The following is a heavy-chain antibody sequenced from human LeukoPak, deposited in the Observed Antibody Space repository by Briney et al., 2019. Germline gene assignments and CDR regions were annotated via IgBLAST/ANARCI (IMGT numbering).Heavy chain of an antibody. V-gene: IGHV1-3*01. CDR2: INAGNGNT. CDR1: GYTFTSYA. D-gene: IGHD5-24*01. CDR3: ARESRDGYNLNY. Sequence: GASVKVSCKASGYTFTSYAMHWVRQAPGQRLEWMGWINAGNGNTKYSQKFRGRVTITRDTSASTAYMELSSLRSEDTAVYYCARESRDGYNLNYWGQGTLVTVSS. J-gene: IGHJ4*02.